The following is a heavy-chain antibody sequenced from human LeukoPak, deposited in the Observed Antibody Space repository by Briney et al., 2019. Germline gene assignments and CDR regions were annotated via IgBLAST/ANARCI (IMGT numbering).Heavy chain of an antibody. CDR2: IYYSGST. CDR3: ARGVDAAMVESADAFDI. CDR1: GGSISSYY. V-gene: IGHV4-59*01. D-gene: IGHD5-18*01. J-gene: IGHJ3*02. Sequence: SETLSLTCTVSGGSISSYYWSWIRQPPGKGLEWIGYIYYSGSTNYNPSLKSRVTISVDTSKNQFSLKLSSVTAADTAVYYCARGVDAAMVESADAFDIWGQGTMVTVSS.